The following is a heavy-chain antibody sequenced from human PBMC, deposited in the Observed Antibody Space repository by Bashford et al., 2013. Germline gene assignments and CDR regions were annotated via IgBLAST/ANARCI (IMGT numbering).Heavy chain of an antibody. J-gene: IGHJ2*01. CDR1: GGSISSADFY. Sequence: SETLSLTCTVSGGSISSADFYWSWIRQHPGKGLEWIGTIYYSGSTYYNPSLKSRVTISLDTSKNQFSLKLSSVTAADTAVYFCARGYSSSYYFRHFDLWGRGTLVTVSS. D-gene: IGHD6-13*01. CDR3: ARGYSSSYYFRHFDL. CDR2: IYYSGST. V-gene: IGHV4-31*03.